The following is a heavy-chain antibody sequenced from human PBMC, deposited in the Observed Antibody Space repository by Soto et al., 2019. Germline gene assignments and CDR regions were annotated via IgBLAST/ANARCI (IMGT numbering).Heavy chain of an antibody. V-gene: IGHV5-51*01. D-gene: IGHD5-12*01. CDR3: ARLMGGYDSYFDH. CDR1: GYDFARTW. J-gene: IGHJ4*02. CDR2: IYPGDSET. Sequence: GESLKISCKASGYDFARTWIGWVRQLPGKGLDWLGIIYPGDSETRYSPSFRGQVTFSVDMSISTAYLQWSSLKTSDIAIYYCARLMGGYDSYFDHWGQGTRVTVSS.